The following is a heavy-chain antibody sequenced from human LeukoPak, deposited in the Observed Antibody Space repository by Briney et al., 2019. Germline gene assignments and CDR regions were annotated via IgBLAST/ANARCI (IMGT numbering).Heavy chain of an antibody. J-gene: IGHJ4*02. V-gene: IGHV3-30*02. D-gene: IGHD1-26*01. CDR1: GFTFSSYG. Sequence: GGSLRLSCAASGFTFSSYGMHWVRQAPGKGLEWVAFIRYDGSNKYYADSVKGRFTISRGNSKNTLYPQMNSLRAEDTAVYYCAKVGATAYYFDYWGQGTLVTVSS. CDR2: IRYDGSNK. CDR3: AKVGATAYYFDY.